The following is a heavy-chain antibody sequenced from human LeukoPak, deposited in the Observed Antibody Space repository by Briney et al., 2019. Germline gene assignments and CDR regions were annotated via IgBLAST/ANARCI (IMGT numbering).Heavy chain of an antibody. CDR3: ARDPTYSSSSELD. V-gene: IGHV1-2*02. J-gene: IGHJ4*02. Sequence: ASVTVSCKASGYTFTNYYMHWVRQAPGQGLEWMGWINPNSGGTNYAQKFQGRVTMTRDTSISTAYMELSRLRSDDTAVYYCARDPTYSSSSELDWGQGTLVTVSS. D-gene: IGHD6-6*01. CDR1: GYTFTNYY. CDR2: INPNSGGT.